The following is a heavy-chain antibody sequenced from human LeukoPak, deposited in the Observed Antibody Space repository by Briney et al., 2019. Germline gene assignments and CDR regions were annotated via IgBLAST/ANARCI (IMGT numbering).Heavy chain of an antibody. CDR3: AKPPVAGHY. V-gene: IGHV4-59*01. CDR2: IDHSGST. CDR1: GGSISSYY. J-gene: IGHJ4*02. Sequence: SETLSLTCTVSGGSISSYYWNWIRQPPGKGLEWIGYIDHSGSTNYKPSLKSRVTISVDTSKKQFSLKLSSVTAADTAVYYCAKPPVAGHYWGQGTLVTVSS. D-gene: IGHD6-19*01.